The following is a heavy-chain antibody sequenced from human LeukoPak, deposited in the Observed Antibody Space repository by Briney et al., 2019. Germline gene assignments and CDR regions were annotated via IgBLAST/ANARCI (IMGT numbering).Heavy chain of an antibody. D-gene: IGHD2-2*02. CDR3: ARETIWRTIVVVPAAIGWFDP. CDR2: INHSGST. J-gene: IGHJ5*02. Sequence: GSLRLSCAASGFTFSSYEMNWVRQPPGKGLEWIGEINHSGSTNYNPSLKSRVTISVDTSKNQFSLKLSSVTAADTAVYYCARETIWRTIVVVPAAIGWFDPWGQGTLVTVSS. V-gene: IGHV4-34*01. CDR1: GFTFSSYE.